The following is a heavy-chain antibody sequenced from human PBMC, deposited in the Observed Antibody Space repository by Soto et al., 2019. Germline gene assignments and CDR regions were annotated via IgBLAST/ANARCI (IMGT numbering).Heavy chain of an antibody. CDR3: ARDGYLELRYFYYYGMDV. D-gene: IGHD1-7*01. J-gene: IGHJ6*02. CDR2: ISYDGSNK. CDR1: GFTFSSYA. V-gene: IGHV3-30-3*01. Sequence: GGSLRLSCEASGFTFSSYAMHWVRQAPGKGLEWVAVISYDGSNKYYADSVKGRFTISRDNSKNTLYLQMNSLRAEDTAVYYCARDGYLELRYFYYYGMDVWGQRPTVTVSS.